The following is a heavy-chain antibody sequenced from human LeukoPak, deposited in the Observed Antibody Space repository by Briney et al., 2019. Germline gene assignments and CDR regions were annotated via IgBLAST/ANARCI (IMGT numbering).Heavy chain of an antibody. V-gene: IGHV3-74*01. Sequence: GGSLRLSCAASGFTLSSRWMHWVRQVPGKGLVSVSRIESDGRTAYADSAKGRFIISRDNAKNTLYLQMNSLRVGDTAVYYCARDGRGPDYWGQGTLVTVSS. CDR1: GFTLSSRW. CDR2: IESDGRT. D-gene: IGHD3/OR15-3a*01. CDR3: ARDGRGPDY. J-gene: IGHJ4*02.